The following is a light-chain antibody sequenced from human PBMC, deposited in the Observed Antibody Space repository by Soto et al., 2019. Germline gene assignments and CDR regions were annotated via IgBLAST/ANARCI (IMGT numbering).Light chain of an antibody. V-gene: IGKV1-12*01. J-gene: IGKJ4*01. Sequence: DIQMTQSPCSVSASVGDRVTISCRASHGMSRWLAWYQQKPWKAPKLLIYAASSLQSGVPSRFSGSGSGTDFTLTISSLQPEDFATYYCQQANSFPLTFGGGTKVEIK. CDR1: HGMSRW. CDR2: AAS. CDR3: QQANSFPLT.